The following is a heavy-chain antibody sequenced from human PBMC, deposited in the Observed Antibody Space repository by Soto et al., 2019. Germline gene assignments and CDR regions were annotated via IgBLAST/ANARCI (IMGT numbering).Heavy chain of an antibody. CDR1: GGSFSDYY. D-gene: IGHD5-12*01. V-gene: IGHV4-34*01. Sequence: QVQLQQWGAGLLKPSETLSLTCAVYGGSFSDYYWNWIRQPPGKGLEWIGEINHSGSTNYNPSLKIRVAISVDTSKYQFTLKLSSVTAADSGVYYYARRYRGYEFDYWGQGTLVTVCS. CDR2: INHSGST. CDR3: ARRYRGYEFDY. J-gene: IGHJ4*02.